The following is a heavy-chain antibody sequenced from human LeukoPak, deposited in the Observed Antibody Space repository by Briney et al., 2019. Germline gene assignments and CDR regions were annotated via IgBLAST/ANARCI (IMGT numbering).Heavy chain of an antibody. D-gene: IGHD5-12*01. Sequence: PGGSLRLSCAASGFTFSSYAMHWVRQAPSKGLEWVAVISYDGSNKYYADSVKGRFTISRDNSKNTLYLQMNSLRAEDTAVYYCARGRATIPRNWFDPWGQGTLVTVSP. CDR2: ISYDGSNK. J-gene: IGHJ5*02. V-gene: IGHV3-30*04. CDR1: GFTFSSYA. CDR3: ARGRATIPRNWFDP.